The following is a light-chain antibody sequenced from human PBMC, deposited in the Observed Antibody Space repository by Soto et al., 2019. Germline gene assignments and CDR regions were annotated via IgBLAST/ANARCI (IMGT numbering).Light chain of an antibody. Sequence: DIVVTQSPLSLPVTPGEPASISCRSSQSLRHSNGYQCVNWYVQKPGQSPQLLIYLASYRASGVPDRISGSGSGTDFTLKISRVEADDVGVYYCMQAVQTPPTFGPGTKVDLK. J-gene: IGKJ3*01. CDR1: QSLRHSNGYQC. CDR2: LAS. V-gene: IGKV2-28*01. CDR3: MQAVQTPPT.